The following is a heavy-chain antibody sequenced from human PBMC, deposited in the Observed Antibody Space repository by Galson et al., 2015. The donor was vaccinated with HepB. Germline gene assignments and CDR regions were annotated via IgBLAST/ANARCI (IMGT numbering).Heavy chain of an antibody. CDR3: ASGAVAGTGLNY. CDR2: ISYDGSNK. V-gene: IGHV3-30-3*01. Sequence: SLRLSCAASGFTFSDAWVSWARQAPGKGLEWVAVISYDGSNKYYADSVKGRFTISRDNSKNTLYLQMNSLRAEDTAVYYCASGAVAGTGLNYWGQGTLVTVSS. D-gene: IGHD6-19*01. J-gene: IGHJ4*02. CDR1: GFTFSDAW.